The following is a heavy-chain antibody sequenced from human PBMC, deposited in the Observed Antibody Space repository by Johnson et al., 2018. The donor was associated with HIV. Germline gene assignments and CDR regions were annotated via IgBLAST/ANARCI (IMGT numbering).Heavy chain of an antibody. D-gene: IGHD6-13*01. J-gene: IGHJ3*02. CDR2: ISYDGSNK. Sequence: QVQLVESGGGVVQPGRSLRLSCAASGFTFSSYAMHWVRQAPGKGLEWVAVISYDGSNKYYADSVKGRLTISRDNSKNTLYLQMNSLRAEDTAVYYCASFAAAGDAFDIWGQGTMVTVSS. V-gene: IGHV3-30-3*01. CDR3: ASFAAAGDAFDI. CDR1: GFTFSSYA.